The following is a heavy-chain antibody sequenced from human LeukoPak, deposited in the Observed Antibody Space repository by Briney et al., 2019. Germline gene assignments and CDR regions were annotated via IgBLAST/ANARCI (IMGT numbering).Heavy chain of an antibody. D-gene: IGHD1-26*01. J-gene: IGHJ4*02. CDR3: ASYIVGATYYFDY. V-gene: IGHV1-69*04. CDR1: GGTFSSYA. CDR2: IIPILGIA. Sequence: GASVRVSCTASGGTFSSYAISWVRQAPGQGLEWMGRIIPILGIANYAQKFQGRVTITADKSTSTAYMELSSLRSEDTAVYYCASYIVGATYYFDYWGQGTLVTVSS.